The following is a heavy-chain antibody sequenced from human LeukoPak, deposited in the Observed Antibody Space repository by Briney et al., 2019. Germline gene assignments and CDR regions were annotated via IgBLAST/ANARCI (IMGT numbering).Heavy chain of an antibody. CDR1: GYTFTSYY. D-gene: IGHD1-26*01. J-gene: IGHJ4*02. CDR3: ARAFTSGTHYSPFDY. V-gene: IGHV1-2*02. Sequence: GASVKVSCKASGYTFTSYYMHWVRQAPGQGLEWMGWINPNSGGTNYAQKFQGRVTMTRDTSISTAYMELSRLRSDDTAVYYCARAFTSGTHYSPFDYWGQGTLVIVSS. CDR2: INPNSGGT.